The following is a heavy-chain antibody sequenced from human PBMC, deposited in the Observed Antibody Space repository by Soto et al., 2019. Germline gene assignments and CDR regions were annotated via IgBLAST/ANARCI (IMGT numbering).Heavy chain of an antibody. CDR1: GGSISGYY. J-gene: IGHJ3*01. CDR3: AIDRQQLATTAFDF. V-gene: IGHV4-59*01. CDR2: IYNSGST. D-gene: IGHD6-13*01. Sequence: SETLSLTCTVSGGSISGYYWSWIRQPPGKGLEWIGYIYNSGSTNYNPSLKSRVTISVDTSKNQFSLKLSSVTAADTAMYYCAIDRQQLATTAFDFWGQGTMVTVSS.